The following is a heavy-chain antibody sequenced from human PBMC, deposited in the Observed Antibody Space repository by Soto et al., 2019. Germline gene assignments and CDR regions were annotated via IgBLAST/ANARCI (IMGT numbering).Heavy chain of an antibody. CDR2: IMGSGSTI. V-gene: IGHV3-48*03. CDR1: GFTLSSYD. CDR3: ARGEAPVYYHGMDV. J-gene: IGHJ6*02. Sequence: EVQLVESGGGLVQPGGSLRLSCVASGFTLSSYDVNWVRQAPGKGLECVSYIMGSGSTIYYADSVKGRFTISRDNAKNSLYLQMNSLRAEDTAAYYCARGEAPVYYHGMDVSGQGTTVTVSS.